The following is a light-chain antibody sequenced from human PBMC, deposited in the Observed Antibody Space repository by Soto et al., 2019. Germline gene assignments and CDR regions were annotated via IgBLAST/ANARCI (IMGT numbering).Light chain of an antibody. CDR3: QQYNNSPGT. CDR1: QSVSSSF. V-gene: IGKV3-20*01. J-gene: IGKJ4*01. Sequence: EIVLAQYPGTLSLSPGESATLSWGGSQSVSSSFLAWYQQKAGQAPRLLIYGASRRATGIPDRFSGSGSGTDFTLTISRLQTEDFAVYYCQQYNNSPGTFGGGTKVDI. CDR2: GAS.